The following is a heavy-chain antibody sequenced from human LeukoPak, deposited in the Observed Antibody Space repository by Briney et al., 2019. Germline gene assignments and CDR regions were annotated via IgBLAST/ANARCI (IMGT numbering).Heavy chain of an antibody. V-gene: IGHV3-66*04. D-gene: IGHD4-17*01. Sequence: GGSLRLSCAASGFTVSTNYMSWVRQAPGKGLKWVSLIYSDGSTFYADSVKGRFTISRDNSMNTMFLQMNSLRTEDTAIYFCARLLHGDRAEYFQHWGQGTLVTVSS. CDR2: IYSDGST. CDR1: GFTVSTNY. CDR3: ARLLHGDRAEYFQH. J-gene: IGHJ1*01.